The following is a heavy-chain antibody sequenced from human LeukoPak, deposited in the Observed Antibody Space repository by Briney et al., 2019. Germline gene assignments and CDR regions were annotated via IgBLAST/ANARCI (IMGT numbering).Heavy chain of an antibody. CDR1: GFTFSSYS. CDR2: ISSSSSTI. J-gene: IGHJ6*03. D-gene: IGHD1-26*01. Sequence: GGSLRLSCAASGFTFSSYSMNWVRQAPGKGLEWVSYISSSSSTIYYADSVKGRFTISRDDVKNSLYLQMNSLRAEDTAVYYCAKDGVVGATTYYYYYMDVWGKGTTVTISS. V-gene: IGHV3-48*01. CDR3: AKDGVVGATTYYYYYMDV.